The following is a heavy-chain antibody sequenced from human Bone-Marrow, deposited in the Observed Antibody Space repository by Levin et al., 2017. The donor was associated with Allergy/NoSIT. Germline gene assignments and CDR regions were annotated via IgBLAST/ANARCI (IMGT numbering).Heavy chain of an antibody. CDR3: AKDRRVVYTPRGGWLDS. J-gene: IGHJ5*01. Sequence: ASVKVSCKASGYTFTGYYLHWLRQAPGRGLEWMGRMNPKSGGTNFAQKFQGRVTITRDTSIDTAYMELSSLRSDDTAVYYCAKDRRVVYTPRGGWLDSWGQGTLVTVTS. V-gene: IGHV1-2*06. CDR2: MNPKSGGT. CDR1: GYTFTGYY. D-gene: IGHD2-8*02.